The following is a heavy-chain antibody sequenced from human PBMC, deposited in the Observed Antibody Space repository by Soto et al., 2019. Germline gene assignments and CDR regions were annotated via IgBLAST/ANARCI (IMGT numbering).Heavy chain of an antibody. CDR2: INPSGGST. Sequence: QVQLVQSGAEVKKPGASVKVSCKASGYTFTSYYMHWVRQAPGQGLEWMGIINPSGGSTSYAQKCQXXVXMXXDTSTSTVYMELSSLRSEDTAVYYCARAHRAKFDYWGQGTLVTVSS. CDR3: ARAHRAKFDY. CDR1: GYTFTSYY. J-gene: IGHJ4*02. V-gene: IGHV1-46*01.